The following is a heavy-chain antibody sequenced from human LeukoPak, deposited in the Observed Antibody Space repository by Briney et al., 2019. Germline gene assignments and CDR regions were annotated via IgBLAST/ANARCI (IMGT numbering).Heavy chain of an antibody. V-gene: IGHV3-21*01. CDR3: ARDSPTYYYGSGSPFDY. J-gene: IGHJ4*02. D-gene: IGHD3-10*01. CDR1: GFTFSSYS. Sequence: GGSLRLSCAASGFTFSSYSMNWVRQAPGKGLEWVSSISSSSSYIYYADSVKGRFTISRDNAKNSLYLQMNSLRAEDMAVYYCARDSPTYYYGSGSPFDYWGQGTLVTVSS. CDR2: ISSSSSYI.